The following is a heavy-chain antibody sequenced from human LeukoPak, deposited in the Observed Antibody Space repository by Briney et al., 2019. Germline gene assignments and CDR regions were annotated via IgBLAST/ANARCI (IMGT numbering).Heavy chain of an antibody. CDR1: GFTFDDYA. CDR2: ITGDGGST. J-gene: IGHJ4*02. Sequence: GGSLRLSCAASGFTFDDYAMHWVRQGPGKGLEWVSLITGDGGSTYYADSVKGRFTISRDNSKNSQYLQMNSLRTEDTALYYCAKDAYYDCSGYYAYWGQGTLVTVSS. D-gene: IGHD3-22*01. CDR3: AKDAYYDCSGYYAY. V-gene: IGHV3-43*02.